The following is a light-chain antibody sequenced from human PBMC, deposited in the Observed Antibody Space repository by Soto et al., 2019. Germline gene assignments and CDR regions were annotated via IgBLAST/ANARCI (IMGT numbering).Light chain of an antibody. J-gene: IGKJ1*01. CDR1: QTISSW. CDR3: QHYYTYPPT. Sequence: DIQMTQSPSTLSGSVGDRVTITCRASQTISSWLAWYQQTPGKAPKLLISGASNLQIGVPSRFSGSGSGTDFSLTIRSLQSDDFATYFCQHYYTYPPTFGQGTKGDIK. V-gene: IGKV1-5*01. CDR2: GAS.